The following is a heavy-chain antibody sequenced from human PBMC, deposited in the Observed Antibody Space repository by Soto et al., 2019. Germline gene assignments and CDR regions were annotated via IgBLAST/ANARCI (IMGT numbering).Heavy chain of an antibody. D-gene: IGHD6-13*01. V-gene: IGHV3-23*01. J-gene: IGHJ6*02. CDR3: VKDYRRVGDAVSSRSRETPMDV. CDR2: VRGIGDNS. CDR1: GFSFGTYA. Sequence: EVQLLESGGGLVRPGESLRLSCAASGFSFGTYAMSWVRQAPGKGLEWVSAVRGIGDNSYYADSVKGRFTISRDNSRNTVYLQMNSLRAEDTDVYYCVKDYRRVGDAVSSRSRETPMDVWGQGTTVIVSS.